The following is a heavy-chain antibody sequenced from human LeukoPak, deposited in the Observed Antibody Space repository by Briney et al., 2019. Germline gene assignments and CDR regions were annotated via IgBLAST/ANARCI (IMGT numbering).Heavy chain of an antibody. CDR2: ISYDGSNK. CDR1: GFTFSSYA. V-gene: IGHV3-30*14. D-gene: IGHD6-19*01. CDR3: ARDPSSGWYPKYFQH. Sequence: GGSLRLSCAASGFTFSSYAMHWVRQAPGKGLEWVAVISYDGSNKYYADSVKGRFTISRDNSKNTLYLQMNSLRAEDAAVYYCARDPSSGWYPKYFQHWGQGTLVTVSS. J-gene: IGHJ1*01.